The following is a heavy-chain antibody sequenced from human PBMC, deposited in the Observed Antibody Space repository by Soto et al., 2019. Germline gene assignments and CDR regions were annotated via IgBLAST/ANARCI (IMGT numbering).Heavy chain of an antibody. D-gene: IGHD3-22*01. CDR1: GFTFSNFW. Sequence: PGGSLRLSCAASGFTFSNFWMHWVRQAPGKGLVWVSRINSDGSSTNYADSVKGRFTISRDNSKNTLYLQMNSLRAEDTSVYYCAKDPYYDSSGYHDYWGQGTLVTVSS. CDR3: AKDPYYDSSGYHDY. J-gene: IGHJ4*02. CDR2: INSDGSST. V-gene: IGHV3-74*01.